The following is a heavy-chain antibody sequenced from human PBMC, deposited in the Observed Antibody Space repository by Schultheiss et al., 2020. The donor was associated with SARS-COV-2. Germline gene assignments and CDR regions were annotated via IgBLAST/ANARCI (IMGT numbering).Heavy chain of an antibody. V-gene: IGHV4-34*01. CDR1: GGSFSGYY. D-gene: IGHD3-16*01. Sequence: SETLSLTCAVYGGSFSGYYWSWIRQPPGKGLEWIGEINHSGSTNYNPSLKSRVTMSVDTSKNQFSLKLSSVTAADTAVYYCARGPPDTSFDYWGQGTLVTVSS. CDR3: ARGPPDTSFDY. CDR2: INHSGST. J-gene: IGHJ4*02.